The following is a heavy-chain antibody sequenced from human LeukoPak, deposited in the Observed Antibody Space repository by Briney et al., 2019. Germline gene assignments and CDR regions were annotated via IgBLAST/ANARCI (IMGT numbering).Heavy chain of an antibody. V-gene: IGHV4-38-2*02. CDR3: ARDRSSSSQDY. CDR1: GYSISSGYY. J-gene: IGHJ4*02. Sequence: PSETLSLTCTVSGYSISSGYYWGWIRQPPGKGLEWIGSIYHSGSTYYNPSLKSRVTISVDTSKNQFSLKLSSVTAADTAVYYCARDRSSSSQDYWGQGTLVTVSS. D-gene: IGHD6-6*01. CDR2: IYHSGST.